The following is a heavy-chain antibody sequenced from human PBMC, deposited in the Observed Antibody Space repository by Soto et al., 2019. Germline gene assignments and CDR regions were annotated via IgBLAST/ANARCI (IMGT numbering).Heavy chain of an antibody. Sequence: QVHLIQSGAEVKKPGSSVKVSCKAAGGTFYTYTLFWVRQAPGHGLEWMGRIIPMLPVTNSAQKFQGRLTRTAHKSTGTAFMELTSLTSDDTAVYYCSIGSWSAETFDVWGPGPMVTVSS. CDR3: SIGSWSAETFDV. J-gene: IGHJ3*01. CDR1: GGTFYTYT. V-gene: IGHV1-69*02. D-gene: IGHD2-2*01. CDR2: IIPMLPVT.